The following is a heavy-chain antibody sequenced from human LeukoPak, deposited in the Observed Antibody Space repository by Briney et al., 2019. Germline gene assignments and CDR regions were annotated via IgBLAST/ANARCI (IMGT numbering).Heavy chain of an antibody. D-gene: IGHD3-3*01. J-gene: IGHJ5*02. CDR2: IMPIRGIA. Sequence: SSVKVSCKDSGGTLSSYTISWVSQARGHGLEWMGRIMPIRGIANYAQKFQGRVTITADKSTSTAYMELSSLRSEDTAVYYCARYDRTASFDPWGQGTLVTVSS. CDR1: GGTLSSYT. CDR3: ARYDRTASFDP. V-gene: IGHV1-69*02.